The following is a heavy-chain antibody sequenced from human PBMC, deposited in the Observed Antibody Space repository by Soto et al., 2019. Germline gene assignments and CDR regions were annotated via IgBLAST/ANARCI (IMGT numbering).Heavy chain of an antibody. CDR3: AGTNDYGDPYYYGMDV. Sequence: SETLSLTCTVSGGSISSSSYYWGWIRQAPGKGLEWIGSIYYSGSTYYNPSLKSRVTISVDTSKNQFSLKLSSVTAADTAVYYCAGTNDYGDPYYYGMDVWGQGTTVTVS. V-gene: IGHV4-39*01. D-gene: IGHD4-17*01. CDR1: GGSISSSSYY. J-gene: IGHJ6*02. CDR2: IYYSGST.